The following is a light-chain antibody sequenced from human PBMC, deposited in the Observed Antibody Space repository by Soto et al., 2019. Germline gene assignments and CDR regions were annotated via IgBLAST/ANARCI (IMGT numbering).Light chain of an antibody. J-gene: IGKJ2*01. Sequence: EIVLTQSPGTLSLSPGERATLSCRASQSVSSSYLAWNQQKPGQAPGLLIYGASSRATGIPDRFSGSGSGTVFTLTIIRLEPEDFAVYYCQQYGSSPYTFGQGTKVDIK. CDR1: QSVSSSY. CDR3: QQYGSSPYT. V-gene: IGKV3-20*01. CDR2: GAS.